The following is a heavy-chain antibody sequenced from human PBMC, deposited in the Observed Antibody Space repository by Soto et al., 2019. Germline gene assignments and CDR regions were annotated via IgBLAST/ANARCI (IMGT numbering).Heavy chain of an antibody. D-gene: IGHD4-17*01. J-gene: IGHJ4*02. CDR1: GFTFSSYA. V-gene: IGHV3-23*01. CDR3: AKPREGDYATPGHY. CDR2: ISGSGGST. Sequence: PGGSLRLSCAASGFTFSSYAMSWVRQAPGKGLEWVSAISGSGGSTYYADSVKGRLTISRDNSKNTLYLQMNSLRAEDTAVYYCAKPREGDYATPGHYWGQGTLVTVSS.